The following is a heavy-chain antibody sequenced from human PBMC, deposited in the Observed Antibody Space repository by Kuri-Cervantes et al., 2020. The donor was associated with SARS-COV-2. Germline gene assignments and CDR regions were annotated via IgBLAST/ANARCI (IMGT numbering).Heavy chain of an antibody. Sequence: GGSLRLSCAASGFTFDDYAMHWVRQAPGKGLEWVSGISWNSGSIGYADSVKGRFTISRDNAKNSLYLQMNSLRAEDTAVYYCAKDMVAGTRGYYYYGMDVWGQGTTVTVSS. D-gene: IGHD6-19*01. V-gene: IGHV3-9*01. CDR1: GFTFDDYA. J-gene: IGHJ6*02. CDR3: AKDMVAGTRGYYYYGMDV. CDR2: ISWNSGSI.